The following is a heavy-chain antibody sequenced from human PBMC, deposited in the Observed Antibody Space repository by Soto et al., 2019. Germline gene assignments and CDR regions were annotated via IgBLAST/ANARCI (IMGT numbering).Heavy chain of an antibody. CDR1: GGSISSGGYS. J-gene: IGHJ4*02. CDR3: ARGMTTVTTFAY. CDR2: IYHSGST. V-gene: IGHV4-30-2*01. Sequence: QLQLQESGSGLVKPSQTLSLTCAGSGGSISSGGYSWSWIRQPPGKGLEWIGYIYHSGSTYSNPSLQSRTAGALDRPKNQVSLKLSSVTAADTDVYYSARGMTTVTTFAYWGQGTLVTVSS. D-gene: IGHD4-17*01.